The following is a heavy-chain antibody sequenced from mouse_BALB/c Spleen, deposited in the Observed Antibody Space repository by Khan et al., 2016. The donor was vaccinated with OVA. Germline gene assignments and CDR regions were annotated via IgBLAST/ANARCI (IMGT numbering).Heavy chain of an antibody. CDR3: ARQLNGAMDY. CDR1: GFTFSDYY. J-gene: IGHJ4*01. CDR2: ISNGGGFT. Sequence: LVESGGGLVQPGGSLKLSCATSGFTFSDYYIYWVRQTPEKRLEWVAYISNGGGFTYYPDTIEGRFTISRDNAKNTLYLQMSRLKSEDTAMYYCARQLNGAMDYWGQGTSVTVSS. V-gene: IGHV5-12*02.